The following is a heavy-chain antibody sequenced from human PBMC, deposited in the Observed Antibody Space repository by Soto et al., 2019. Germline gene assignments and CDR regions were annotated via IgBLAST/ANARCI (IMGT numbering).Heavy chain of an antibody. D-gene: IGHD4-17*01. V-gene: IGHV4-34*01. CDR3: ARAYGGNSPY. CDR2: INHSGST. Sequence: SETLSLTCAVYGGSFSGYYWSWIRQPPGKGLEWIGEINHSGSTNYNPSLKSRATISVDTSKNQFSLKLSSVTAADTAVYYCARAYGGNSPYWGQGTLVTVSS. J-gene: IGHJ4*02. CDR1: GGSFSGYY.